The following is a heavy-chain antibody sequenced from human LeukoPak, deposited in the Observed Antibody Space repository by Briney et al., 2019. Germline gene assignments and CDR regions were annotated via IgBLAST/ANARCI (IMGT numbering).Heavy chain of an antibody. J-gene: IGHJ3*02. V-gene: IGHV4-39*01. D-gene: IGHD2-2*01. CDR2: IYYSGST. CDR3: ASTIVVVPAAIGGHDAFDI. CDR1: GGSISSSSYY. Sequence: PSETLSLTCTVSGGSISSSSYYWGWIRQPPGKGLEWIGSIYYSGSTYYNPSLKSRVTISVDTSKNQFSLKLSSVTAADTAVYYCASTIVVVPAAIGGHDAFDIWGQGTMVTVSS.